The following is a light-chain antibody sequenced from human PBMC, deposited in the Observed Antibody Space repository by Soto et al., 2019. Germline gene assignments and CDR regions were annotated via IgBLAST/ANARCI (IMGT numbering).Light chain of an antibody. CDR3: SSYTTSSTYV. J-gene: IGLJ1*01. CDR2: EVS. CDR1: SNDVGGYNY. Sequence: QSALTQPASVSGSPGQSIAISCTGTSNDVGGYNYVSWYQQHLGKAPKLMIYEVSNRPSGISNRFSGSKSGNTASLTSSGLQAEDEADYYCSSYTTSSTYVFGTGTKLTVL. V-gene: IGLV2-14*01.